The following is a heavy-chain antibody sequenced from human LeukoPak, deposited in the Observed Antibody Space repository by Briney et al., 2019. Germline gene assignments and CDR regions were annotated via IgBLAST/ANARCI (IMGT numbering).Heavy chain of an antibody. D-gene: IGHD6-13*01. Sequence: GGSLRLSCAASGFTFSSYSMNWVRQAPGKGLEWVSSISSSSSYIYYADSVKGRFTISRGNAKNSLYLQMNSLRAEDTAVYYCARTDGSSWYPGFDPWGQGTLVTVSS. J-gene: IGHJ5*02. V-gene: IGHV3-21*01. CDR3: ARTDGSSWYPGFDP. CDR2: ISSSSSYI. CDR1: GFTFSSYS.